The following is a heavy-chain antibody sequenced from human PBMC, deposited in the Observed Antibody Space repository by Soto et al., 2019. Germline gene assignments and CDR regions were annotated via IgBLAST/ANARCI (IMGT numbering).Heavy chain of an antibody. CDR1: GGSISSYY. CDR3: ARDLGYYDSSGYDYFDY. CDR2: IYTSGTT. D-gene: IGHD3-22*01. Sequence: SETLSLTCTVSGGSISSYYWSWIRQPAGKGLEWIGRIYTSGTTNYNPSLKSRVTMSVDTSKNQFSLKLSSVTAADTAVYYCARDLGYYDSSGYDYFDYWGQGTLVTVSS. J-gene: IGHJ4*02. V-gene: IGHV4-4*07.